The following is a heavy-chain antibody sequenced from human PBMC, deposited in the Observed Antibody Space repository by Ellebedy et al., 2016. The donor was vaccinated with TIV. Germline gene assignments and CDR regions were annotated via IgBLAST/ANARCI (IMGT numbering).Heavy chain of an antibody. J-gene: IGHJ4*02. V-gene: IGHV3-23*01. D-gene: IGHD3-16*02. Sequence: GESLKISXEASGITFSTFAMTWVRQAPGKGLEWVSFISDTGRSKFYADSAKGRFTISRDDADNSLFLEMNSLRAEDTAFYYCVQDEYGSYPNWGQGVLVTVSS. CDR1: GITFSTFA. CDR3: VQDEYGSYPN. CDR2: ISDTGRSK.